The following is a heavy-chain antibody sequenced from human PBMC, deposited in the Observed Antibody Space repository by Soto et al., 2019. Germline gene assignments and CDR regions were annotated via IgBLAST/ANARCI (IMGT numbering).Heavy chain of an antibody. Sequence: SETLSLTCAVYGGSFIGYYWSWSRQPPGKGLEWIGEINHSGSTNYNPSLKSRVTISVDTSKNQFSLKLSSVTAADTAVYYCARGPYYDFWSGPDYWGQGTLVTVSS. V-gene: IGHV4-34*01. CDR2: INHSGST. CDR3: ARGPYYDFWSGPDY. CDR1: GGSFIGYY. D-gene: IGHD3-3*01. J-gene: IGHJ4*02.